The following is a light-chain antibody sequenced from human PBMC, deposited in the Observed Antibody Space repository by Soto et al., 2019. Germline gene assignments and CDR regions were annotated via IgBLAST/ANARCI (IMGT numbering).Light chain of an antibody. V-gene: IGLV2-14*01. CDR2: QVS. Sequence: QSALTQPASVSGSPGQSITISCTGTSSDLGGYNFVSWYQHHPGNAPKLMIYQVSNRPSGVSNRFSGSKSGNTASLTISGLQAEDEADYYCCSYTSSSPYVFGTGTKVTVL. CDR3: CSYTSSSPYV. J-gene: IGLJ1*01. CDR1: SSDLGGYNF.